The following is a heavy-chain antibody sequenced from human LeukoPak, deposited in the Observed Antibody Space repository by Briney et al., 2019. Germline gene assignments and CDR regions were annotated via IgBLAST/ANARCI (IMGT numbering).Heavy chain of an antibody. V-gene: IGHV3-23*01. CDR3: AKDRSCTNDICHGDFDY. CDR2: ISGSGGST. D-gene: IGHD2-8*01. J-gene: IGHJ4*02. CDR1: GFSFSSYA. Sequence: GGSLTVSCAASGFSFSSYAVSWVRQAPGKGLEWVSSISGSGGSTYSADSVKGRFTISRDNSKNTLYLQMNSLRAEDTALYYCAKDRSCTNDICHGDFDYWGQGTLVTVSS.